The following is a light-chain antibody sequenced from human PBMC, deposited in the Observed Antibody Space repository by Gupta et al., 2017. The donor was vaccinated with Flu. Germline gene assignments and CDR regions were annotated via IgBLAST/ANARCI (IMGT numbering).Light chain of an antibody. V-gene: IGLV1-40*01. CDR3: QSYDNKRSGYL. J-gene: IGLJ1*01. Sequence: QSVLTQPPSVSVAPGQRVTIACTGSYSNIGAGHDVHWYQQLPGAAPKLLIYDNARRPSGIPDRFSGSKSAASASLAITGLQAEDEADYYCQSYDNKRSGYLFGSGTKVTVL. CDR2: DNA. CDR1: YSNIGAGHD.